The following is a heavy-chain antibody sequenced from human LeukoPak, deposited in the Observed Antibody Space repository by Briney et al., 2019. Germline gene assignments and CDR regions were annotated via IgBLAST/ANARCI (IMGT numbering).Heavy chain of an antibody. D-gene: IGHD2/OR15-2a*01. V-gene: IGHV3-7*01. CDR2: IKQDGSEE. J-gene: IGHJ4*02. CDR1: GFTFSSYW. Sequence: GGSLRLSCAVPGFTFSSYWMSWVRQAPGKGLEWVANIKQDGSEEFYVDSLKGRFTISRDNAKNSLYLQMNSLRAEDTAVYYCARGGNSGSVDYWGQGTLVTVSS. CDR3: ARGGNSGSVDY.